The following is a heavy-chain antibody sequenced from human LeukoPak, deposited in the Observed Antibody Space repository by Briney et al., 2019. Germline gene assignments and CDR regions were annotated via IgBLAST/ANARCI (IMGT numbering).Heavy chain of an antibody. CDR3: ARQSVTTFTQCFDY. CDR2: IYHSAST. Sequence: PSETLSLTCTVSGYSISSGYYWGWIRQPPGKGLEWIGSIYHSASTYYNPSLKSRVTISVDTSKNQFSLKLSSVTAADTAVYYCARQSVTTFTQCFDYWGQGTLVTVSS. V-gene: IGHV4-38-2*02. CDR1: GYSISSGYY. D-gene: IGHD4-17*01. J-gene: IGHJ4*02.